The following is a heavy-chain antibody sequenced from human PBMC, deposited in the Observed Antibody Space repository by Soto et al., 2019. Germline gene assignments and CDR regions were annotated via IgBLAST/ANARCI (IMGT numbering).Heavy chain of an antibody. CDR2: IYYSGST. V-gene: IGHV4-59*01. J-gene: IGHJ5*02. D-gene: IGHD3-22*01. CDR1: GGSISSYY. Sequence: SETLSLTCTVSGGSISSYYWSWIRQPPGKGLEWIGYIYYSGSTTYNPSLKSRVTISVDTSKNQFSLKLSSVTAADTAVYYCARGHDYYDSSGYTLHNWFDPWGQGTLVT. CDR3: ARGHDYYDSSGYTLHNWFDP.